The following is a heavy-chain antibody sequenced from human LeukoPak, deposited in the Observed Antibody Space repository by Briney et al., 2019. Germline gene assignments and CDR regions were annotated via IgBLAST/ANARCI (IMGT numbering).Heavy chain of an antibody. Sequence: SETLSLTCTVSGGSISSSSYYWGWIRQPPGKGLEWIGSIYYSGSTYYNPSLKSRVTISVDTSKNQFSLKLSSVTAADTAVYYCARGVDTYYYDSSGYYRSPHYYYYMDVWGKGTTVTISS. V-gene: IGHV4-39*07. CDR2: IYYSGST. D-gene: IGHD3-22*01. CDR3: ARGVDTYYYDSSGYYRSPHYYYYMDV. CDR1: GGSISSSSYY. J-gene: IGHJ6*03.